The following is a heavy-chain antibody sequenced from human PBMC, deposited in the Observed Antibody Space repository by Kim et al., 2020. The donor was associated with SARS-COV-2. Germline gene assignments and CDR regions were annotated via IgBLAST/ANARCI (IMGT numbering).Heavy chain of an antibody. V-gene: IGHV3-11*01. Sequence: GGSLRLSCAASGFTFSDYYMSWIRQAPGKGLEWVSYISSSGSTIYYADSVKGRFTISRDNAKNSLYLRMNSLRAEDTAVYYCARSIVGAIQTIDYWGQGTLVTVSS. CDR1: GFTFSDYY. J-gene: IGHJ4*02. D-gene: IGHD1-26*01. CDR2: ISSSGSTI. CDR3: ARSIVGAIQTIDY.